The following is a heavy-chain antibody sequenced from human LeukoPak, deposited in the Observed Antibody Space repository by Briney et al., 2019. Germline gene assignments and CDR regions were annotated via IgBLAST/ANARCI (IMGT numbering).Heavy chain of an antibody. CDR2: ISSSNNYI. D-gene: IGHD3-22*01. Sequence: GGSLRLSCAASGFTFSSYSLNWVRQAPGKGLEWVSSISSSNNYIYYADSVKGRFTISRDNSKNTLYLQMNSLRAEDTAVYYCARDAPYDVDAFDIWGQGTMVTVSS. CDR3: ARDAPYDVDAFDI. J-gene: IGHJ3*02. V-gene: IGHV3-21*01. CDR1: GFTFSSYS.